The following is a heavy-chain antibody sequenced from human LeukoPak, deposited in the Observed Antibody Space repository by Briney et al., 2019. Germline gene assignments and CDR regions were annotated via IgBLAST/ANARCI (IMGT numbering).Heavy chain of an antibody. CDR1: GFTFSSFG. V-gene: IGHV3-33*08. CDR3: ARDGKGFGELLY. D-gene: IGHD3-10*01. J-gene: IGHJ4*02. CDR2: VWYDGSKR. Sequence: PGGSLRLSCEASGFTFSSFGMHWVRQAPGKGLEWVAIVWYDGSKRYYADSVKGRFTISRDDSKNTLYLQMNSLRAEDTAVYYCARDGKGFGELLYWGQGTLVTVSS.